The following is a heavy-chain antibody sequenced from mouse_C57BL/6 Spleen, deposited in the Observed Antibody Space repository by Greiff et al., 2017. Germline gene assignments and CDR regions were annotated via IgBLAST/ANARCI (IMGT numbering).Heavy chain of an antibody. Sequence: QVQLKESGPELVKPGASVKISCKASGYAFSSSWMNWVKQRPGKGLEWIGRIYPGDGDTNYNGKFKGKATLTADKSSSTAYMQLSSLTSEDSAVYFCARVPDYYGSSPVAYWGQGTLVTVSA. CDR2: IYPGDGDT. J-gene: IGHJ3*01. CDR1: GYAFSSSW. CDR3: ARVPDYYGSSPVAY. V-gene: IGHV1-82*01. D-gene: IGHD1-1*01.